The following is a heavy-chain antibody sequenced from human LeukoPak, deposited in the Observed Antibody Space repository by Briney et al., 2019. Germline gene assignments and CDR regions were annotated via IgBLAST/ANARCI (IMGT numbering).Heavy chain of an antibody. CDR2: ISAYNGNT. J-gene: IGHJ4*02. D-gene: IGHD6-6*01. CDR1: GYTFTSYG. V-gene: IGHV1-18*01. CDR3: ARVRPIKGQLVHQFDY. Sequence: ASVKVSCKASGYTFTSYGISWVRQAPGQGLEWMGWISAYNGNTNYAQKLQGRVTMTTDTSTSTAYMELRSLRSDDTAVYYCARVRPIKGQLVHQFDYWGQGTLVTVSS.